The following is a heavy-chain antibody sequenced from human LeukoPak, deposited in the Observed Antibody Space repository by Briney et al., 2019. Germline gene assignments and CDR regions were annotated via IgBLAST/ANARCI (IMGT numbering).Heavy chain of an antibody. V-gene: IGHV4-38-2*02. CDR1: GYSISSGYY. CDR3: ARVPHYYDSSGHRRDYNWFDP. J-gene: IGHJ5*02. Sequence: SETLSLTCTVSGYSISSGYYWGWIRQPPGKGLEWIGSIYHSGSTYYNPSLKSRVTISVDTSKNQFSLKLSSVTAADTAVYYCARVPHYYDSSGHRRDYNWFDPWGQGTLVTVSP. CDR2: IYHSGST. D-gene: IGHD3-22*01.